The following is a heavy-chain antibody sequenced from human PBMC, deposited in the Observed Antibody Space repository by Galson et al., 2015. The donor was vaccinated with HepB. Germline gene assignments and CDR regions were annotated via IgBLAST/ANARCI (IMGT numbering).Heavy chain of an antibody. J-gene: IGHJ1*01. CDR2: ISNSGGST. CDR3: AKDGFMVWGVKYFKH. D-gene: IGHD3-10*01. CDR1: GFTFSSYA. V-gene: IGHV3-23*01. Sequence: SLRLSCAASGFTFSSYAMSWVRQAPGKGLEWVSAISNSGGSTYYADSVKGRFTISRDNSKNTLYLQMNSLRAEDTAVYYWAKDGFMVWGVKYFKHWGQGTLGTVSS.